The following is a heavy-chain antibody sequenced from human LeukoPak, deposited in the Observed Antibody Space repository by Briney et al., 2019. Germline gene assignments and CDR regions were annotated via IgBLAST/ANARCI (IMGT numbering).Heavy chain of an antibody. V-gene: IGHV3-7*01. CDR3: ASLRLVVVPAARDFAY. D-gene: IGHD2-2*01. CDR2: IKQDGSEK. J-gene: IGHJ4*02. CDR1: GFTFSSYG. Sequence: GGSLRLSCAASGFTFSSYGMSWVRQAPGKGLEWVSNIKQDGSEKYYVDSVKGRFTISRDNAKNSLYLQMNSLRAEDTAVYHCASLRLVVVPAARDFAYWGQETLVTVSS.